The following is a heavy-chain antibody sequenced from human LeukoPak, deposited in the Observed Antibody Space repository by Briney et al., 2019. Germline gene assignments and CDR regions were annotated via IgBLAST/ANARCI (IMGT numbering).Heavy chain of an antibody. CDR1: GGSLSNYY. V-gene: IGHV4-38-2*02. Sequence: SETLSLTCSVSGGSLSNYYWSWIRQTPGKGLEWIGSIYHSGSTYYNPSLKSRVTISVDTSKNQFSLKLSSVTAADTAVYYCARAGGLRLGEFLDAFDIWGQGTMVTVSS. CDR3: ARAGGLRLGEFLDAFDI. CDR2: IYHSGST. J-gene: IGHJ3*02. D-gene: IGHD3-16*01.